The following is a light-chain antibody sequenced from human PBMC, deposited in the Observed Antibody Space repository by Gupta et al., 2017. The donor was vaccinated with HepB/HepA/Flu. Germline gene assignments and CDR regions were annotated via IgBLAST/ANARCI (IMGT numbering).Light chain of an antibody. CDR1: QGISTF. J-gene: IGKJ1*01. Sequence: DIQMTQSPSSLSASVGDRVTITCRASQGISTFLAWYQQKPGKVPKLLIYAASTLQSGVPSRFSGSGSGTDFTLTISSLHPEDVATYYCQKYNGAAWTCVQGTKVEIK. CDR2: AAS. CDR3: QKYNGAAWT. V-gene: IGKV1-27*01.